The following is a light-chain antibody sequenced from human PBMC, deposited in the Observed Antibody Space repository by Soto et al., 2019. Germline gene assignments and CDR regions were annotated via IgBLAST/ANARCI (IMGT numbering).Light chain of an antibody. J-gene: IGKJ4*01. CDR1: QSVTSY. Sequence: EVVLTQSPATLSLSPGERASFSCRASQSVTSYLAWCQQKPGQAPRLLIYDATKRAPGIPARFTGSGSGTDFTLTISSLEPEDFAVYYCQQRSNWRSTFGGGTQVEI. CDR2: DAT. CDR3: QQRSNWRST. V-gene: IGKV3-11*01.